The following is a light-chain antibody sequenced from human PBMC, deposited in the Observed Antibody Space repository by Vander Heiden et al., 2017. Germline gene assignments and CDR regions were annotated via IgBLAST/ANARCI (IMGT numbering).Light chain of an antibody. Sequence: SALPQPASVAGSPGPSITLSSTGPRSDVGGYNHVTWYQRHPGKAPKLLIYDVSSRHPGVADRFSGSKAGNTASLTISGLQAADEADYFCSSYTSTRTSVFGGGTTLTVL. CDR1: RSDVGGYNH. V-gene: IGLV2-14*03. CDR2: DVS. J-gene: IGLJ3*02. CDR3: SSYTSTRTSV.